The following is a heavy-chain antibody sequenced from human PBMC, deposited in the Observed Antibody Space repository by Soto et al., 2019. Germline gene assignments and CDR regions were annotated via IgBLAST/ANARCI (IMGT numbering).Heavy chain of an antibody. J-gene: IGHJ4*02. CDR3: AGVRFFLVRGVPFDF. V-gene: IGHV1-2*02. Sequence: QVQLVQSGAEVKKPGASVKVSCQVSGYTFTPNYLYWVRQAPGQGLERMGWINAADGDKNYAQKCQGRIYMTRDTSIKTAYLELSRLTSVDTAVCYGAGVRFFLVRGVPFDFWGQGTLVSVSS. D-gene: IGHD3-10*01. CDR2: INAADGDK. CDR1: GYTFTPNY.